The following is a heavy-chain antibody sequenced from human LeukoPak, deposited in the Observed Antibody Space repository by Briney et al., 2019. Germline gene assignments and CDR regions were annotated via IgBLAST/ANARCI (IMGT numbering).Heavy chain of an antibody. CDR1: GFTFSSFA. CDR3: ALGLVTDY. V-gene: IGHV3-66*01. Sequence: GGSLRLSCAASGFTFSSFAMSWVRQAPGKGLEWVSVIYSGGSTYYADSVKGRFTTSRDNSKNTLYLQMNSLRVEDTAVYYCALGLVTDYWGQGTLVTVSS. J-gene: IGHJ4*02. D-gene: IGHD3-9*01. CDR2: IYSGGST.